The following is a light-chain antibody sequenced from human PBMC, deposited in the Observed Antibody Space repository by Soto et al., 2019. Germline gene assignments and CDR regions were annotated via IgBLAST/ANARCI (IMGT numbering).Light chain of an antibody. CDR3: QQYNSAPFT. V-gene: IGKV1-27*01. J-gene: IGKJ3*01. CDR1: QGISNY. CDR2: AES. Sequence: DIQMTQSPSSLSASVGDRVTITCRASQGISNYLAWYQQKPGKVPKLLIYAESTLQSGIPSRFSGSGSWTDFTLTISSLQPEDVATYYCQQYNSAPFTCGPGTKVYIK.